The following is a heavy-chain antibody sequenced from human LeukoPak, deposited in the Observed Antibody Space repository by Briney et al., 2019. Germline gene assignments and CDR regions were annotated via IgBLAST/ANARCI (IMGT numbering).Heavy chain of an antibody. J-gene: IGHJ3*02. CDR1: GGSISSYY. Sequence: SETLSLTCTVSGGSISSYYWSWIRQPPGKGLEWIAYIYYSGSTNYNPSLKSRVTISGDTSKNQFSLRLSSVTAADTAVYYCARGSRQANDAFDIWGQGTMVTVSS. CDR2: IYYSGST. V-gene: IGHV4-59*01. D-gene: IGHD2-2*01. CDR3: ARGSRQANDAFDI.